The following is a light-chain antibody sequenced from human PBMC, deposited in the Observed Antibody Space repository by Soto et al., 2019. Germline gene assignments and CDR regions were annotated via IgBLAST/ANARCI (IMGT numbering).Light chain of an antibody. CDR2: DVT. CDR3: SSYTSNSTLYV. V-gene: IGLV2-14*01. Sequence: QSVLTQPASVSGSPGQSITISCTGTSSDVGDNNYVSWYQQHPGKAPKLMIYDVTHRPSGISNRFSGSKSGNTASLTISGLQAEDEADYYCSSYTSNSTLYVFGTGTKVTVL. CDR1: SSDVGDNNY. J-gene: IGLJ1*01.